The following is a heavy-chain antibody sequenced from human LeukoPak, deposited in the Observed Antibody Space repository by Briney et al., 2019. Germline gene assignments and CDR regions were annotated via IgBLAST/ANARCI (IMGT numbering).Heavy chain of an antibody. Sequence: SETLSLTCTVSGGSISSYYWSWIRQAPGKGLEWIGYIYYSGSTNYNPSLKSRVTISVDTSKNQFSLKLSSVTAADTAVYYCARRSSSWNEYYFDYWGQGTLVTVSS. CDR2: IYYSGST. J-gene: IGHJ4*02. V-gene: IGHV4-59*08. D-gene: IGHD6-13*01. CDR1: GGSISSYY. CDR3: ARRSSSWNEYYFDY.